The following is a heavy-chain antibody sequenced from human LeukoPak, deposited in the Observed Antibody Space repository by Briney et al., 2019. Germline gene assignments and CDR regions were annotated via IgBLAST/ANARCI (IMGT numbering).Heavy chain of an antibody. CDR1: GFTFSSYT. D-gene: IGHD3-22*01. CDR3: VKDSSGYCDY. Sequence: GGSLRLSCSASGFTFSSYTMYWVRQAPGKGLEYVSAISTNGGSTYYADSVKGRFTISRDNSKNTLYLQMSSLRAEDTAAYYCVKDSSGYCDYWGRGTLVTVSS. CDR2: ISTNGGST. J-gene: IGHJ4*02. V-gene: IGHV3-64D*06.